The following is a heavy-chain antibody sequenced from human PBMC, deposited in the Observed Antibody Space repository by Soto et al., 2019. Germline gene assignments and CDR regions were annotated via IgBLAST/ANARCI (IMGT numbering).Heavy chain of an antibody. V-gene: IGHV4-30-4*01. CDR1: GGSISSGDYY. CDR2: IYYSGST. CDR3: ARVGGSGATTIDY. Sequence: QVQLQESGPGLVKPSQTLSLTCTVSGGSISSGDYYWSWIRQPPGKGLEWIGYIYYSGSTYYSPSPKLRVTQSVDTSQTQSSLKLSSVTAADTAGYYCARVGGSGATTIDYWGQGTLVTVSS. J-gene: IGHJ4*02. D-gene: IGHD3-10*01.